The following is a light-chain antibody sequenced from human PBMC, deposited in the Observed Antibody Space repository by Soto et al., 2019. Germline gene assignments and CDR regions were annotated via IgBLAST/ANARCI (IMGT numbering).Light chain of an antibody. Sequence: DIQMTQSPSSLSASVGDRVTITCRASESISSWLAWYQQKPGKAPKLLIFKAFSLEGGVPSRFSGSGSGTEFTLTISSLQPDDFATYSCQQYTTYPLTFGGGTKVEIK. CDR3: QQYTTYPLT. CDR1: ESISSW. J-gene: IGKJ4*01. V-gene: IGKV1-5*03. CDR2: KAF.